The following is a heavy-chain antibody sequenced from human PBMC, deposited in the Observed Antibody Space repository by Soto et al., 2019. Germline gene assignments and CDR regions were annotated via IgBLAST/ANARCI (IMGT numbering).Heavy chain of an antibody. V-gene: IGHV1-69*12. CDR3: ARSIVGATCPELWNYYYYGMDV. Sequence: QVQLVQSGAEVKKPGSSVKVSCKASGGTFSSYAINWVRQAPGQGLEWMGGIIPIFGTADYAQKFQGRVTITADEVTSTAYMELSSLRSEGTAMYYCARSIVGATCPELWNYYYYGMDVWGQGTTVTVSS. D-gene: IGHD1-26*01. J-gene: IGHJ6*02. CDR2: IIPIFGTA. CDR1: GGTFSSYA.